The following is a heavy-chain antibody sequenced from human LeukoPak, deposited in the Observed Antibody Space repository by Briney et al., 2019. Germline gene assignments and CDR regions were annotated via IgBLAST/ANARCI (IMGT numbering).Heavy chain of an antibody. CDR1: GYTFASYG. V-gene: IGHV1-8*01. CDR3: ARGAQYYYDSSGYYPEGDY. CDR2: MNPNSGNT. D-gene: IGHD3-22*01. Sequence: ASVKVSCKASGYTFASYGINWVRQATGQGLEWMGWMNPNSGNTGYAQKFQGRVTMTRNTSISTAYMELSSLRSEDTAVYYCARGAQYYYDSSGYYPEGDYWGQGTLVTVSS. J-gene: IGHJ4*02.